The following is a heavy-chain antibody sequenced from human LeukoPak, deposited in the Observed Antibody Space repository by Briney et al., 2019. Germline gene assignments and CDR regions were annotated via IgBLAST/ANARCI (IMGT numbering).Heavy chain of an antibody. V-gene: IGHV1-24*01. CDR2: FDPEDGET. CDR3: ATEGKMVRGVYTDY. Sequence: ASVKVSCKVSGYTLTELSMHWVRQAPGKGLEWMGRFDPEDGETIYAQKFQGRVTMTADTSTGTAYMELSSLRSEDTAVYYCATEGKMVRGVYTDYWGQGTLVTVSS. D-gene: IGHD3-10*01. J-gene: IGHJ4*02. CDR1: GYTLTELS.